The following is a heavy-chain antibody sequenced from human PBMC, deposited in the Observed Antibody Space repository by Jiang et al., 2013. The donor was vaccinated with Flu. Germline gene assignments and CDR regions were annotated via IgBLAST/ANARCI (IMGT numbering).Heavy chain of an antibody. J-gene: IGHJ4*02. CDR2: ISYDGSNK. Sequence: GVVQPGRSLRLSCAASGFTFSSYAMHWVRQAPGKGLEWVAVISYDGSNKYYADSVKGRFTISRDNSKNTLYLQMNSLRAEDTAVYYCARDRNGFDYWGQGTLVTVSS. CDR1: GFTFSSYA. D-gene: IGHD4-11*01. CDR3: ARDRNGFDY. V-gene: IGHV3-30-3*01.